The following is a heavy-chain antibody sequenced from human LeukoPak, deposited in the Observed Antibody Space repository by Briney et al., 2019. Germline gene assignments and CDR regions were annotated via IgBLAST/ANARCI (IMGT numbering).Heavy chain of an antibody. V-gene: IGHV1-18*01. CDR1: GYTLTELS. D-gene: IGHD3-10*01. J-gene: IGHJ4*02. CDR3: ARTSSRDAGFDY. Sequence: ASVKVSCNVSGYTLTELSMHWVRQAPGQGLEWMGWISAYNGNTNYAQKLQGRVTMTTDTSTSTAYMELRSLRSDDTAVYYCARTSSRDAGFDYWGQGTLVTVSS. CDR2: ISAYNGNT.